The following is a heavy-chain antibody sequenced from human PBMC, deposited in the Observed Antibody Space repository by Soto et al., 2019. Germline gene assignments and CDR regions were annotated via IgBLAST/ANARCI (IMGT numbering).Heavy chain of an antibody. V-gene: IGHV3-23*01. D-gene: IGHD6-19*01. Sequence: EVQLLESGGGLVQPGGSLRLSCAASGFTFSSYAMSWVRQAPGRELEWVSTLIDSGGSTYYADSVKGRFTISRDNSKNTLHLRMNSLRAEEMAVYYCSKRDSSGWFYFDYWGQGTLVTVSS. CDR2: LIDSGGST. J-gene: IGHJ4*02. CDR1: GFTFSSYA. CDR3: SKRDSSGWFYFDY.